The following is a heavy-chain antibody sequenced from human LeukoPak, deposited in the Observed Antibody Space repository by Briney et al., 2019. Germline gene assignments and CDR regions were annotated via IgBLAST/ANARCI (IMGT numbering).Heavy chain of an antibody. J-gene: IGHJ4*02. D-gene: IGHD6-13*01. CDR1: GWSMTGYY. CDR2: IYYSGST. Sequence: SETLSLTCTVSGWSMTGYYWSWIRQPPGKGLEWIGYIYYSGSTNYNPSLKSRVTISVDTSKNQFSLKLSSVTAAGTAVYYCARDGYSSSWQAFDYWGQGTLVTVSS. CDR3: ARDGYSSSWQAFDY. V-gene: IGHV4-59*01.